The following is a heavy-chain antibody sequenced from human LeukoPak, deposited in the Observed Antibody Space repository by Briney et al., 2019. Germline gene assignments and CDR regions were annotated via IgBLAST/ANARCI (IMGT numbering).Heavy chain of an antibody. V-gene: IGHV3-23*01. CDR1: GVTFSSYA. CDR3: AKDLWFGEPGAFDI. CDR2: ISNGGDST. J-gene: IGHJ3*02. Sequence: PGGSLRLSCAASGVTFSSYAMSWVRQTPGKGLEWVSAISNGGDSTYNADSVRGRFTISRDNSKNTLYLQMNSLRAEDTAVYYCAKDLWFGEPGAFDIWGQGTMVTVSS. D-gene: IGHD3-10*01.